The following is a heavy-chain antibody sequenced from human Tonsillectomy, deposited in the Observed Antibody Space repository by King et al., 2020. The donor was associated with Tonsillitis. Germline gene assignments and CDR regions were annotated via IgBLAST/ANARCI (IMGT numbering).Heavy chain of an antibody. CDR3: ARGWITGDFDF. Sequence: VQLVESGAEVKKPGASVAVSCKASGYTLTSHYIHWVRQAPGQGLEWMAIINPSGGRTTYAQKFQGRVTVTRDTSTSTVQMVLGSLRSDDTAVYFCARGWITGDFDFWGQGTLVTVSS. CDR1: GYTLTSHY. J-gene: IGHJ4*02. D-gene: IGHD3-16*01. V-gene: IGHV1-46*01. CDR2: INPSGGRT.